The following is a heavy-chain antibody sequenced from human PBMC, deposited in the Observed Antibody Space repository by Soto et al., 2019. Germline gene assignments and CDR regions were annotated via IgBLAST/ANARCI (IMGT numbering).Heavy chain of an antibody. CDR2: IYYSGST. V-gene: IGHV4-31*03. CDR3: ARGPTPTGVWGSSTVSFDI. D-gene: IGHD3-16*01. Sequence: HVQLQESGPGLVKPSQTLSLTCTVSGGSISSGGYYWSWIRQHPGKGLEWIGYIYYSGSTYYNPSLKSRVTISVHTSKNQFSLKLSSVTAADTAVYYCARGPTPTGVWGSSTVSFDIWGQGTMVTVSS. J-gene: IGHJ3*02. CDR1: GGSISSGGYY.